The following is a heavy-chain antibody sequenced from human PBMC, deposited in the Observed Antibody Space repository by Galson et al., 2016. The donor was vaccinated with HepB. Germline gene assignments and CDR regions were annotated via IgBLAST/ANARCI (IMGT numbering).Heavy chain of an antibody. J-gene: IGHJ4*02. V-gene: IGHV6-1*01. Sequence: CAISGDSVSSNSAAWNWIGQSPSRGLEWLGRTYYRAKWYNDYAVSVKSRITINVDTSKNQFSLQLNSVTPEDTAVYYCAREYSTGYYERFLAKRARRGFDYWGQGTLVTVSS. CDR3: AREYSTGYYERFLAKRARRGFDY. CDR2: TYYRAKWYN. CDR1: GDSVSSNSAA. D-gene: IGHD6-19*01.